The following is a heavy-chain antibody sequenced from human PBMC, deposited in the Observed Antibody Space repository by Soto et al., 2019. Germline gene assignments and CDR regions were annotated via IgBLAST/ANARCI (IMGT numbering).Heavy chain of an antibody. V-gene: IGHV3-23*01. CDR2: ISGSGGST. CDR1: GFTFSSYA. CDR3: AKSGRRTGTLNWFDP. J-gene: IGHJ5*02. Sequence: TGGSQRLSCAASGFTFSSYAMSWVRQAPGKGLEWVSAISGSGGSTYYADSVKGRFTVSRDNSKNTLYLQMNSLRAEDTAVYYCAKSGRRTGTLNWFDPWGQGTLVTVSS. D-gene: IGHD1-1*01.